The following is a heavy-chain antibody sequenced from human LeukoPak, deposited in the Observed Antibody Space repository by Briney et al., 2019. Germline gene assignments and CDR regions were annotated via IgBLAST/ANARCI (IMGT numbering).Heavy chain of an antibody. Sequence: QPGGSLRLSCAASGFTFSSYAMSWFRQAPGKGLEWVSDISGSGGTTYYADSVKGRFTTSRDNSKNTLYLQMNSLRADDTAIYYCANKPSGSNSVLLADWGQGTLVTVSS. CDR2: ISGSGGTT. D-gene: IGHD1-26*01. CDR1: GFTFSSYA. CDR3: ANKPSGSNSVLLAD. J-gene: IGHJ4*02. V-gene: IGHV3-23*01.